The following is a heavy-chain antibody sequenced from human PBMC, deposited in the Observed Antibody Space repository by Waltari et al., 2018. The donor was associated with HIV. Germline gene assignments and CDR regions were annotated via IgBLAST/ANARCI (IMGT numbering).Heavy chain of an antibody. V-gene: IGHV4-38-2*01. Sequence: QVQLQESGPGLVKHSEPLSLTCAIPGSSIRRGYYWGGIRQPPGKGLEWIGSNYHSGNTYYNPSLKSRVTISVDTSKNQFSLKLSSVPAADTAVYYCARGPEVLNTEIDYWGQGTLVTVSS. CDR3: ARGPEVLNTEIDY. J-gene: IGHJ4*02. D-gene: IGHD5-18*01. CDR1: GSSIRRGYY. CDR2: NYHSGNT.